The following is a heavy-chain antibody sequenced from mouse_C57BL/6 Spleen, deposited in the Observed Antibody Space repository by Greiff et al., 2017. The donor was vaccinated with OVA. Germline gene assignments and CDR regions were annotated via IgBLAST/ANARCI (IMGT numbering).Heavy chain of an antibody. CDR2: INPNNGGT. Sequence: EVQLQQSGPELVKPGASVKISCKASGYTFTDYYMNWVKQSHGQSLEWIGDINPNNGGTSYNQKFKGKATLTVDKSSSTAYMELRSLTSEDSAVYYCAPYLYDFDYWGQGTTLTVSS. D-gene: IGHD5-5*01. J-gene: IGHJ2*01. V-gene: IGHV1-26*01. CDR1: GYTFTDYY. CDR3: APYLYDFDY.